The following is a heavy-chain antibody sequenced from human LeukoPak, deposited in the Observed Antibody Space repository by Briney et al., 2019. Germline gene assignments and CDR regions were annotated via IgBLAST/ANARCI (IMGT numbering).Heavy chain of an antibody. J-gene: IGHJ5*02. CDR1: GGTISSSSYY. Sequence: SETLSRTCTVSGGTISSSSYYWRWIRQPPGKGLECIGRIYTSGTTNYNPSLKSRVAISVATSKNQFSLKLSTVTAADTAVYYCARDFAPWGQGTLVTVSS. CDR2: IYTSGTT. V-gene: IGHV4-61*02. CDR3: ARDFAP.